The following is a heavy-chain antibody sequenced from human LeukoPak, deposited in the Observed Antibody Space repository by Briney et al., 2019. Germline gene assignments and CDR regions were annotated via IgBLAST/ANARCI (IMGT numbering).Heavy chain of an antibody. CDR3: ARGSYITMVRTYGMDV. CDR1: GFTFSSYA. D-gene: IGHD3-10*01. Sequence: PGGSLRLSCAASGFTFSSYAMSWVRQAPGKGLGWVAVISYDGSNKYYADSVKGRFTISRDNSKNTLYLQMNSLRAEDTAVYYCARGSYITMVRTYGMDVWGQGTTVTVSS. V-gene: IGHV3-30-3*01. J-gene: IGHJ6*02. CDR2: ISYDGSNK.